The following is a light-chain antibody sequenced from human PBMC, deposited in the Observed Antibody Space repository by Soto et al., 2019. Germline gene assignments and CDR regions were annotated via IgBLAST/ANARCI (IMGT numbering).Light chain of an antibody. V-gene: IGLV2-14*01. Sequence: QSALTQPASVSGSPGQSITISCTGASGDIGSYNRVSWYQQHPGKAPKLIIYEVTDRPSGVSNRFSGSKSGNTASLTISGIQAEDEAEYYCRSYTNINTRDGVFGRGTKLTVL. CDR2: EVT. CDR3: RSYTNINTRDGV. CDR1: SGDIGSYNR. J-gene: IGLJ6*01.